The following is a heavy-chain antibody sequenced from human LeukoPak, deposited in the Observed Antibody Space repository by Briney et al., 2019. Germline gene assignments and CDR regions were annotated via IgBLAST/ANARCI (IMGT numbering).Heavy chain of an antibody. CDR3: AKDAQRGFDYSNSLEY. CDR1: GFTFSHFG. Sequence: GGSLRLSCAASGFTFSHFGFHWVRQAPGKGLERVAVIWSDGTNKYYGDSVKGRFIIHRDDSQNTVYLQMNSLRAEDTAIYYCAKDAQRGFDYSNSLEYWGQGSLVTVSS. CDR2: IWSDGTNK. J-gene: IGHJ4*02. D-gene: IGHD4-11*01. V-gene: IGHV3-33*06.